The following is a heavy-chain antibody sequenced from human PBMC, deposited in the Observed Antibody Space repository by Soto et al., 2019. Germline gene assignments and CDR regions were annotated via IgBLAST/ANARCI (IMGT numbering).Heavy chain of an antibody. J-gene: IGHJ5*02. V-gene: IGHV3-21*01. CDR1: GFTFSSYS. CDR2: ISSSSSYI. CDR3: ARVHPPVGNNWFDP. Sequence: PGGSLRLSCAASGFTFSSYSVNWVRQAPGKGLEWVSSISSSSSYIYYADSVKGRFTISRDNAKNSLYLQMNSLRAEDTAVYYCARVHPPVGNNWFDPWGQGTLVTVSS.